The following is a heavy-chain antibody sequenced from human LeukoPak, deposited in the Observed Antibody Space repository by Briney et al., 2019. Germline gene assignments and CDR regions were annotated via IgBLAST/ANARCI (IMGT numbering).Heavy chain of an antibody. CDR3: ARTNMPAREGTYFDY. J-gene: IGHJ4*02. CDR2: IDPGDSYT. CDR1: GYSFTNYW. V-gene: IGHV5-10-1*04. D-gene: IGHD6-6*01. Sequence: GESLKISCKGSGYSFTNYWINWVRQMPGKGLEWMGRIDPGDSYTNHSPSFQGQVTISADKSISTAYLQWSSLKASDTAIYYCARTNMPAREGTYFDYWGQGTLVTVSS.